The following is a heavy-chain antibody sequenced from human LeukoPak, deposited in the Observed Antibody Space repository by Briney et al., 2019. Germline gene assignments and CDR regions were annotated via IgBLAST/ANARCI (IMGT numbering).Heavy chain of an antibody. V-gene: IGHV4-59*01. CDR3: ARVASGSGVDY. CDR1: GGSISRNA. J-gene: IGHJ4*02. CDR2: IYYSGST. D-gene: IGHD1-26*01. Sequence: SETLSLTCTVSGGSISRNAWSWIRQPPRKGLEWIGYIYYSGSTNYNPSLKSRVTISVDTSKNQFSLKLSSVTAADTAVYYCARVASGSGVDYWGQGTLVTVSS.